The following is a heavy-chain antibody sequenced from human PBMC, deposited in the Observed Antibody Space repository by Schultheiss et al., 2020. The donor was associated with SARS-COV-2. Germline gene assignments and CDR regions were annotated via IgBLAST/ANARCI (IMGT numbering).Heavy chain of an antibody. CDR3: ARDLSVIVTTPPGY. J-gene: IGHJ4*02. Sequence: ASVKVSCKASGYTFTSYDINWVRQATGQGLEWMGWINPNSGGTNYAQKFQGRLTLTRDTTINTAYMELNSLRLDDTAVYYCARDLSVIVTTPPGYWGQGALVTVSS. CDR2: INPNSGGT. D-gene: IGHD3-22*01. V-gene: IGHV1-2*02. CDR1: GYTFTSYD.